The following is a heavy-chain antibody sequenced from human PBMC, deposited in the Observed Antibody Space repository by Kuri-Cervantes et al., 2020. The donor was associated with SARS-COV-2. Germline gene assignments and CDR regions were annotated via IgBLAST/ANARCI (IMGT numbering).Heavy chain of an antibody. J-gene: IGHJ6*03. V-gene: IGHV3-30*19. Sequence: GEFLKISCAASGFTFSNYGMHWDRQAPGKGLEWGAVISYDGGNKYYADSVKGGFTISRDNSKNTLYLQMNSLRAEDTAVYYCARGMSIGNYNYMDVWGKGTTVTVSS. CDR2: ISYDGGNK. CDR3: ARGMSIGNYNYMDV. D-gene: IGHD6-6*01. CDR1: GFTFSNYG.